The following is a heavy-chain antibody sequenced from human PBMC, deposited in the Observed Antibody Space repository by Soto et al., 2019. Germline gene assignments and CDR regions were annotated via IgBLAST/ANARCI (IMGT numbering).Heavy chain of an antibody. D-gene: IGHD2-2*01. V-gene: IGHV1-69*02. Sequence: GASVKVSCKTSGGTFGSYSITWVRQAPGQGLEWMGRIIPILDMANYAQKFQGRVTITADKSTTTTYMELSSLRSEDTAVYYCARGYCSSTGCYADYFDPWGQGTLVTVSS. J-gene: IGHJ5*02. CDR2: IIPILDMA. CDR1: GGTFGSYS. CDR3: ARGYCSSTGCYADYFDP.